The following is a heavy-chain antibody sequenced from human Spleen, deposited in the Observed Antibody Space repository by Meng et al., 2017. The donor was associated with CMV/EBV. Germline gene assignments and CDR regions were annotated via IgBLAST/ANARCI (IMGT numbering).Heavy chain of an antibody. CDR1: GFTFSSYW. D-gene: IGHD2-2*01. V-gene: IGHV3-7*01. CDR2: IKQDGSEK. Sequence: SCAASGFTFSSYWMSWVRQAPGKGLEWVANIKQDGSEKYYVDSVKGRFTISRDNAKNSLYLQMNSLRAEDTAVYYCARGTIVVVSATDFGFDYWGQGTLVTVSS. CDR3: ARGTIVVVSATDFGFDY. J-gene: IGHJ4*02.